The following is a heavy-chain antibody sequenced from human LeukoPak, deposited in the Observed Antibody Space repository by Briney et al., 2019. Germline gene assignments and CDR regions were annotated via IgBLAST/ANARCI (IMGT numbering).Heavy chain of an antibody. J-gene: IGHJ3*02. CDR1: GFTFSSYA. CDR3: AKDRIEDTAMVKGDAFDI. Sequence: GGSLRLSCAASGFTFSSYAMSWVRQAPGKGLEWVSAISGSGGSTYYADSVKGRFTISRDNSKNTLYLQMNSLRAEDTAVYYCAKDRIEDTAMVKGDAFDIWGQGTMVTVSS. CDR2: ISGSGGST. D-gene: IGHD5-18*01. V-gene: IGHV3-23*01.